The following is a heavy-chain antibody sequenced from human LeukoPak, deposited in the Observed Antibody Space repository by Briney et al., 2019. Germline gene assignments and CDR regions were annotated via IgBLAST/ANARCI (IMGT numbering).Heavy chain of an antibody. V-gene: IGHV3-64*01. Sequence: GGSLRLSCAASGFTFSSYAMHWVRQAPGKGLEYVSAISSNGGSTYYANSVKGRFTISRDNSKNTLYLQMGSLRAEDMAVYYCARRNLWPYSFDYWGQGTLVTASS. CDR3: ARRNLWPYSFDY. CDR1: GFTFSSYA. D-gene: IGHD1-14*01. CDR2: ISSNGGST. J-gene: IGHJ4*02.